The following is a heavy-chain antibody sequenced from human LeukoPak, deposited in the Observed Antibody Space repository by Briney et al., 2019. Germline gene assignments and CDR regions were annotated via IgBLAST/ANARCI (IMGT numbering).Heavy chain of an antibody. CDR3: ARDLRGTRDY. CDR2: INPDGSRT. J-gene: IGHJ4*02. V-gene: IGHV3-74*01. Sequence: GGSLRLSCAASGFTFSTYWVHWVRQAPGKGLVWVSRINPDGSRTDYADSVKGRLTISRDNAKNTLYLQMNSLGAEDTAVYFCARDLRGTRDYWGQGTLVTVSS. D-gene: IGHD2-15*01. CDR1: GFTFSTYW.